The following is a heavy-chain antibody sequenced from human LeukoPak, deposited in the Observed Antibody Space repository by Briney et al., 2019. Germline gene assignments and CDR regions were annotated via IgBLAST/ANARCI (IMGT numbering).Heavy chain of an antibody. CDR2: INHSGST. J-gene: IGHJ4*02. D-gene: IGHD5-18*01. CDR3: ARTRGYAFDH. V-gene: IGHV4-34*01. Sequence: KPSETLSLTCAVYGGSFSGYYWSWIRQPPGKGLEWIGEINHSGSTNYNPSLKSRVIISVDTSKNQFSLKLSSVTAADTAVYYCARTRGYAFDHWGQGTLVTVSS. CDR1: GGSFSGYY.